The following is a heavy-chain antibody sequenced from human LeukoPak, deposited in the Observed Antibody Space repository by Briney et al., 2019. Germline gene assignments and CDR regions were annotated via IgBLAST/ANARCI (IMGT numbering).Heavy chain of an antibody. D-gene: IGHD6-6*01. CDR1: GGTFSSYA. Sequence: SVKVSCKASGGTFSSYAISWVRQGPGQGLEWMGGIIPIFGTANYAQKFQGRVTITADESTSTAYMELSSLRSEDTAVYYCLMYSSSVYWGQGTLVTVSS. CDR2: IIPIFGTA. J-gene: IGHJ4*02. V-gene: IGHV1-69*13. CDR3: LMYSSSVY.